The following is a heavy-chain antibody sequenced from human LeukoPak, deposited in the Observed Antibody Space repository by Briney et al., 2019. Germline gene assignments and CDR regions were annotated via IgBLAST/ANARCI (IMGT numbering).Heavy chain of an antibody. Sequence: PGGSLRLSCAASGFTFSSSGMSWVRQAPGKGLDWVSDISSKGDTTYYAESVKGRFTISRDNSKNTLYLQVNSLRAEDTAVYYCAKDRYFDSSANHYESGEWGQGTLVTVSS. J-gene: IGHJ4*02. CDR1: GFTFSSSG. CDR2: ISSKGDTT. D-gene: IGHD3-22*01. CDR3: AKDRYFDSSANHYESGE. V-gene: IGHV3-23*01.